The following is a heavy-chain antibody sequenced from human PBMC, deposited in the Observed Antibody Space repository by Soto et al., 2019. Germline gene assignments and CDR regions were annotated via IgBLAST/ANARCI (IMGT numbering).Heavy chain of an antibody. V-gene: IGHV4-30-4*01. J-gene: IGHJ6*02. CDR1: GGSISSCDYY. CDR2: IYYSGST. Sequence: SETLSVTCTVSGGSISSCDYYWSWIRQPPGKGLEWIGYIYYSGSTSHNPSLKSRVTISADTSKNHFSLKLRYVTAADTAAYDCATDSMLGILYCAMDVWGQGTTVPVYS. D-gene: IGHD3-3*02. CDR3: ATDSMLGILYCAMDV.